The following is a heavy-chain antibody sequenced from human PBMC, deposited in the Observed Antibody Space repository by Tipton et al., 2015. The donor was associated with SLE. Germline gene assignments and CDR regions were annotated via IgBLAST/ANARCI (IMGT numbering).Heavy chain of an antibody. D-gene: IGHD1-20*01. CDR2: IHYSGST. CDR3: ARHLGAHNWNY. CDR1: GGSIGSSSYY. Sequence: TLSLTCTVSGGSIGSSSYYWGWIRQPPGKGLAWIGRIHYSGSTYYNPSLRSRMTISIDTSNNQFSLKSSSVTAADTAVYFCARHLGAHNWNYWGQGTLVTVSS. J-gene: IGHJ4*02. V-gene: IGHV4-39*07.